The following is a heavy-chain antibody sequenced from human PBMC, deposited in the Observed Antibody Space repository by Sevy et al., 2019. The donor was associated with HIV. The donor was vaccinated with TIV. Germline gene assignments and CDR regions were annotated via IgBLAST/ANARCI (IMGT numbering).Heavy chain of an antibody. J-gene: IGHJ4*02. CDR2: IYYSGST. V-gene: IGHV4-30-4*01. CDR3: ARGGDYYDSSGYYSYDY. D-gene: IGHD3-22*01. CDR1: GGSISSGDYY. Sequence: SETLSLTCTVSGGSISSGDYYWSWIRQPPGKGLEWIGYIYYSGSTYYNPSLKSRVTISVDTSKNQFPLKLSSVTAADTAVYYCARGGDYYDSSGYYSYDYWGQGTLVTVSS.